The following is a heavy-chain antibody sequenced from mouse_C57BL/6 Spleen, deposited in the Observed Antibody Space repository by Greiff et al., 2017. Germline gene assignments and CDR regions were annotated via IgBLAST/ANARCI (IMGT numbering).Heavy chain of an antibody. CDR3: AREYYYGSSIFAY. CDR1: GYTFTDYN. CDR2: INPNNGGT. V-gene: IGHV1-18*01. D-gene: IGHD1-1*01. J-gene: IGHJ3*01. Sequence: EVMLVESGPELVKPGASVKIPCKASGYTFTDYNMDWVKQSHGKSLEWIGDINPNNGGTIYNQKFKGKATLTVDKSSSTAYMELRSLTSEDTAVYYCAREYYYGSSIFAYWGQGTLVTVSA.